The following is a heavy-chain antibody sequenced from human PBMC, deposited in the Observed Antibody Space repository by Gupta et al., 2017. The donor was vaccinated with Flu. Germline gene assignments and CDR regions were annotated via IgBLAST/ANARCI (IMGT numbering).Heavy chain of an antibody. CDR3: ATSTYSTSGCGTGNGYSSVSAFAD. D-gene: IGHD2-21*01. J-gene: IGHJ4*02. Sequence: VQPQESGPPLVKPAWTLSLTCGASGGSITPSYWRLLRQSTGKGLEGIGYIAHSGGAVQNPSQKSRVTLSMDSSSNHFSRNLASVTAADTAVYVCATSTYSTSGCGTGNGYSSVSAFADWGQGSLVVVSS. CDR1: GGSITPSY. V-gene: IGHV4-59*08. CDR2: IAHSGGA.